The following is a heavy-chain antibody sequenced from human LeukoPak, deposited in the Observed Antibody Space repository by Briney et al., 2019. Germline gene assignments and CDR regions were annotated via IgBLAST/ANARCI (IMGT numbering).Heavy chain of an antibody. CDR3: TRDDFRVLAAYVVEPSVLWY. D-gene: IGHD2-2*01. V-gene: IGHV3-49*04. Sequence: GGSLRLSCTVSGFTFGDYAMSWARQAPGKGLEWLGFIRSKAYGGTTEYAASVKGRFTISRDDAKSIAYLQMNSLKIEDTAVYYCTRDDFRVLAAYVVEPSVLWYWGQGTLVTVSS. J-gene: IGHJ4*02. CDR2: IRSKAYGGTT. CDR1: GFTFGDYA.